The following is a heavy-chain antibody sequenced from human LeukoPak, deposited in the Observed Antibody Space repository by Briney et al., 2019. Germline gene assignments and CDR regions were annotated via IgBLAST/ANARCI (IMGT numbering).Heavy chain of an antibody. J-gene: IGHJ4*02. D-gene: IGHD6-13*01. Sequence: PSGTLSLTCTASGGSISSYYWSWIRQPPGKGLEWIGYISYSGSTNYNPSLKSRVTISVDTSKNQFSLKLSSVTAADTAVYYCARDSFDAYSSSWDQFDYWGQGTLVTVSS. CDR2: ISYSGST. V-gene: IGHV4-59*01. CDR1: GGSISSYY. CDR3: ARDSFDAYSSSWDQFDY.